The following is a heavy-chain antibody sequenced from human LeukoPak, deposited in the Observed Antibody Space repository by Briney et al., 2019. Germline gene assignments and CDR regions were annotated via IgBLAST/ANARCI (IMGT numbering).Heavy chain of an antibody. V-gene: IGHV4-30-4*01. J-gene: IGHJ5*02. CDR3: ARGSVGATRYNWFDP. Sequence: SQTLSLTCTVSGGSISSGDYYWSWIRQPPGKGLEWIGYIYHSGSTYYNPSLKSRVTISVDTSKNQFSLKLSSVTAADTAVYYCARGSVGATRYNWFDPWGQGTLVTVSS. D-gene: IGHD1-26*01. CDR2: IYHSGST. CDR1: GGSISSGDYY.